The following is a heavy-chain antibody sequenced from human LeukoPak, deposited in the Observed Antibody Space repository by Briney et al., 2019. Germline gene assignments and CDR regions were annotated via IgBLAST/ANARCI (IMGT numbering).Heavy chain of an antibody. CDR1: GYTFTGYY. Sequence: ASVKVSCKASGYTFTGYYMHWVRQAPGQGLEWMGWINPNSGGTNYAQKFQGRVTMTRDTSISTAYMELSRLRSDDTAVYYCARGKAVAGKPLYYMDVWGKGTTVTVSS. J-gene: IGHJ6*03. V-gene: IGHV1-2*02. CDR3: ARGKAVAGKPLYYMDV. CDR2: INPNSGGT. D-gene: IGHD6-19*01.